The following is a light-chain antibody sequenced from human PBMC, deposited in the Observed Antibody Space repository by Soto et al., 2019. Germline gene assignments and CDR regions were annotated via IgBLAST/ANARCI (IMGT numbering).Light chain of an antibody. CDR2: AAS. CDR1: QSIVTY. J-gene: IGKJ1*01. V-gene: IGKV1-39*01. Sequence: DIQMTQSPSSLSASVGDRVTITCRASQSIVTYLNWYLQKPGKAPKLLIYAASNLQSGVPSRFSGSGSGTDFTLTISSLQPEDFATYFCQRSYSTPPWTFGQG. CDR3: QRSYSTPPWT.